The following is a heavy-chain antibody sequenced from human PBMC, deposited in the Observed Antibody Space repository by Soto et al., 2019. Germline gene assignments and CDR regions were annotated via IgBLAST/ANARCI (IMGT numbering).Heavy chain of an antibody. D-gene: IGHD3-10*01. CDR1: GGSISSYY. J-gene: IGHJ6*02. CDR3: ARDGGGVTMVRGVRMAV. CDR2: IYYSGST. Sequence: QVQLQESGPGLVKPSETLSLTCTVSGGSISSYYWSWIRQPPGKGLEWIGYIYYSGSTNYNPSLKSRVTISVDTSKNQFSLKLSSVTAADTAVYYCARDGGGVTMVRGVRMAVWGQGTTVTVSS. V-gene: IGHV4-59*01.